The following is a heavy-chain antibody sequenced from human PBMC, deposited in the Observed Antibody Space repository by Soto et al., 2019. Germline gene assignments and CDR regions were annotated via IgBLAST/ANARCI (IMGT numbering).Heavy chain of an antibody. V-gene: IGHV3-23*01. J-gene: IGHJ4*02. D-gene: IGHD3-22*01. CDR3: AKVHSSGYFECVDS. CDR2: ISGSGGST. Sequence: GSLRLSCAASGFTFSDYYMSWIRQAPGKGLEWVSVISGSGGSTKYAVSVKGRFTISRDNSKNTLYLQMNSLGAEDTAVYYCAKVHSSGYFECVDSWGQGTLVTVSS. CDR1: GFTFSDYY.